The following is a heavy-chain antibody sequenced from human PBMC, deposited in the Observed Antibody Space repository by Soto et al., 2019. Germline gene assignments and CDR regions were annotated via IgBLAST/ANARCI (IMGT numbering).Heavy chain of an antibody. CDR3: VRDGTKTLRDWFDP. CDR2: IYATGTT. J-gene: IGHJ5*02. Sequence: PSETLSLTCTVSGASISGFDWSWIRKSAGKGLEWIGRIYATGTTDYNPSLKSRVMMSVDTSKKQFSLKLRSVTAADTAVYYCVRDGTKTLRDWFDPWGHGISVTFSS. V-gene: IGHV4-4*07. CDR1: GASISGFD. D-gene: IGHD1-1*01.